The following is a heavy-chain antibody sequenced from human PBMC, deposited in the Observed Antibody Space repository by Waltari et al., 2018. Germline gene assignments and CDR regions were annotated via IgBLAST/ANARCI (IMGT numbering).Heavy chain of an antibody. Sequence: EVQLVESGGGLVQPGGSLRLSCAASGFTFSSYSMNWVRQAPGKGLEWVSYMSSSSSTIYYADSVKGRFTISRDNAKNSLYLQMNSLRAEDTAVYYCARGGSSYYFDYWGQGTLVTVSS. CDR2: MSSSSSTI. CDR1: GFTFSSYS. CDR3: ARGGSSYYFDY. V-gene: IGHV3-48*01. J-gene: IGHJ4*02. D-gene: IGHD6-19*01.